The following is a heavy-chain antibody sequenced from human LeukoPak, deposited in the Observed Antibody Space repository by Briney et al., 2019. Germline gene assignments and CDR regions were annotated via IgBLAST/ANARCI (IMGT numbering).Heavy chain of an antibody. CDR1: GGTFSSYA. V-gene: IGHV1-69*05. CDR3: ARVEITGPQQLVGYFDL. D-gene: IGHD6-13*01. CDR2: IIPIFGTA. Sequence: ASVKVSCKASGGTFSSYAISWVRQAPGQGLEWMGGIIPIFGTANYAQKFQGRVTITTDESTSTAYMELRSLRSDDTAVYYCARVEITGPQQLVGYFDLWGRGTLVTVSS. J-gene: IGHJ2*01.